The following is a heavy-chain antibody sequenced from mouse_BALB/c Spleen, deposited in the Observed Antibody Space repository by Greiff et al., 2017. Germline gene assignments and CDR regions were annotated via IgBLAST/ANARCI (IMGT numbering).Heavy chain of an antibody. Sequence: EVMLVESGGGLVKPGGSLKLSCAASGFTFSSYAMSWVRQTPEKRLEWVATISSGGSYTYYPDSVKGRFTISRDNAKNTLYLQMSSLRSEDTAMYYCARIPALGDYFDYWGQGTTLTVSS. J-gene: IGHJ2*01. CDR3: ARIPALGDYFDY. D-gene: IGHD4-1*01. CDR2: ISSGGSYT. V-gene: IGHV5-9-1*01. CDR1: GFTFSSYA.